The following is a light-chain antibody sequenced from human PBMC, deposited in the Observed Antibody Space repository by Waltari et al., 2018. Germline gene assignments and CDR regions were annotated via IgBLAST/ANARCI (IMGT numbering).Light chain of an antibody. CDR3: QQYNNWPRT. J-gene: IGKJ2*01. Sequence: EIVMTQSPASLCASPGEGATLSCRASQSVGTSLAWYQQKPGQPPRLLIYGAFARPTGIPARFRGSGSGTEFTLTISSLQSEDFAVYYCQQYNNWPRTFGQGTKLEIK. V-gene: IGKV3-15*01. CDR2: GAF. CDR1: QSVGTS.